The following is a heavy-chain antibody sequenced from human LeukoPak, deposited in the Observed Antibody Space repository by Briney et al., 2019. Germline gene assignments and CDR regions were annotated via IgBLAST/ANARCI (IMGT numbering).Heavy chain of an antibody. CDR1: AVSISSGSYY. CDR3: ARDISGDRWDY. D-gene: IGHD2-15*01. Sequence: SQTLSLTCTVSAVSISSGSYYWRWLRQPAGKGLEWIGRIYTSGSTNYNPSLKSRVTISVDTSKNQFSLKLSSVTAADTAVYYCARDISGDRWDYWGQGTLVTVSS. J-gene: IGHJ4*02. V-gene: IGHV4-61*02. CDR2: IYTSGST.